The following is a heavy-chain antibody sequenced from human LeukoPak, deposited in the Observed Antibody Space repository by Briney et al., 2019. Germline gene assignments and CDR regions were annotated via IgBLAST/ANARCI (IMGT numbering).Heavy chain of an antibody. Sequence: SVKVSCKASGGTFSSYAISWVRQAPGQGLEWMGGIIPIFGTANYAQKFQGRVTITADESTSTAYMELSSLRAEDTAVYYCARDHASGYSPGLAIDYWGQGTLVTVSS. V-gene: IGHV1-69*13. CDR2: IIPIFGTA. CDR3: ARDHASGYSPGLAIDY. D-gene: IGHD5-18*01. J-gene: IGHJ4*02. CDR1: GGTFSSYA.